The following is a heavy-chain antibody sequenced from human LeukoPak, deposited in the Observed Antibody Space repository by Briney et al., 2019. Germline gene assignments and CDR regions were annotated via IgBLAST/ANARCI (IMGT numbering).Heavy chain of an antibody. CDR2: ISPYNGNT. D-gene: IGHD3-16*01. J-gene: IGHJ5*02. CDR3: AAVGGALDSYNYFDP. Sequence: ASVKVSCKASGYTFTSYGISWVRQAPGQGLEWMGWISPYNGNTNYPQKLQGRVTMTTDTSTSTAYMELRSLRSDDTAVYYCAAVGGALDSYNYFDPWGQGTLVTVFS. V-gene: IGHV1-18*01. CDR1: GYTFTSYG.